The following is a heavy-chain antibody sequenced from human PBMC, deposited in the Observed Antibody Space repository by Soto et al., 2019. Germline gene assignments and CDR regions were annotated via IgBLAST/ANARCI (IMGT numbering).Heavy chain of an antibody. J-gene: IGHJ5*02. CDR2: INHGGGA. CDR3: ARDGLGDVNWFDP. D-gene: IGHD2-8*01. CDR1: GGSLSTYY. V-gene: IGHV4-34*01. Sequence: QVQLQQWGAGLLKPSETLSLTCAVHGGSLSTYYWSWIRQPPGKGMEWIGEINHGGGANYNPSLKSRATISVARSKNQFSLRLSSVTAADTAVYYCARDGLGDVNWFDPWGQGTLVTVSS.